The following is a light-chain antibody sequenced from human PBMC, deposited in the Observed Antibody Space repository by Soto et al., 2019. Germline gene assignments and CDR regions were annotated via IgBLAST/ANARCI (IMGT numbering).Light chain of an antibody. CDR2: DAS. J-gene: IGKJ2*01. CDR1: QSISIW. CDR3: QQYGGTYT. Sequence: DIQMTQSPSSLSASVGDRVTITCRATQSISIWLAWYQHKPGKAPKLLIYDASTLESGVPSRFSGSGSGTECTLTISSLQPDDFATYYCQQYGGTYTFGQGTKLEI. V-gene: IGKV1-5*01.